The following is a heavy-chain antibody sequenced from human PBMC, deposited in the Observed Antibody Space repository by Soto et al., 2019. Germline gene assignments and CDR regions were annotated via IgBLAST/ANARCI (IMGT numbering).Heavy chain of an antibody. CDR2: IIPIFGTA. CDR3: ASYVAAAGTNYGMDV. V-gene: IGHV1-69*13. D-gene: IGHD6-13*01. Sequence: GASVKVSCKASGGTFSSYAISWVRQAPGQGLEWMGGIIPIFGTANYAQKFQGRVTITADESTSTAYMELSSLRSEDTAVYYCASYVAAAGTNYGMDVRGQGTTVTVSS. CDR1: GGTFSSYA. J-gene: IGHJ6*02.